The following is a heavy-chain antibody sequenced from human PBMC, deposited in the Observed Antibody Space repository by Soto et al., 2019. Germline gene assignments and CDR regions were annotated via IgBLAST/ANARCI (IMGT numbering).Heavy chain of an antibody. D-gene: IGHD1-1*01. J-gene: IGHJ6*02. Sequence: ASVKVSCKASGGTFGSYAISCVRQAPGQGLEWMGGIIPIFGTANYAQKFQGRVTITADESTSTAYMELSSLRSEDTAVYYCARLQVPLDYYYGMDVWGQGTTVTVSS. CDR1: GGTFGSYA. CDR3: ARLQVPLDYYYGMDV. V-gene: IGHV1-69*13. CDR2: IIPIFGTA.